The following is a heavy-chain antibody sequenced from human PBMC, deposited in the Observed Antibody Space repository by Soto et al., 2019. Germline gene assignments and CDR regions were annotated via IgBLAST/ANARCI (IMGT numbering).Heavy chain of an antibody. Sequence: QVQLVQSETAVMKPGASVSISCRASGYTFTKYYIHWVRQAPGQGLEWMGLIDPSVGTARYAPKFRDRVTMTTDTSTATAQMELRGLTYDDMAVYFCHSLVASSGKTWGQGPLVIVSS. CDR3: HSLVASSGKT. V-gene: IGHV1-46*01. CDR1: GYTFTKYY. J-gene: IGHJ4*02. D-gene: IGHD3-10*01. CDR2: IDPSVGTA.